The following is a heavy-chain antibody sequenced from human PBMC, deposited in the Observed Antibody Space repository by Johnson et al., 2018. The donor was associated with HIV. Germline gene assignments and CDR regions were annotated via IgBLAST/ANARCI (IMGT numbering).Heavy chain of an antibody. Sequence: QMLLVESGGGVVQPGRSLRLSCAASGFIFISYAMHWVRQAPGEGLEWVAVLSYDGNKTYYADSVRGLTISRDNSKNTRYLQLSSLRSEDTAVYYCARDSGGPGNDDFDIWGQGTMVTIAS. V-gene: IGHV3-30*04. CDR1: GFIFISYA. CDR3: ARDSGGPGNDDFDI. J-gene: IGHJ3*02. CDR2: LSYDGNKT.